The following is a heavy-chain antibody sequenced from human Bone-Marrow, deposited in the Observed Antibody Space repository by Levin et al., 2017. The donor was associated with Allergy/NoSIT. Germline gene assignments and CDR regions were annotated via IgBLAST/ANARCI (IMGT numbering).Heavy chain of an antibody. CDR3: ARGGGYSSGWQY. J-gene: IGHJ4*02. Sequence: SQTLSLTCTVSGGSITGYYWSWIRQPPGKGLEWIGYLYSSGSTNYNPSLKSRVTISLDTSKTQFSLKLSSVTAADTAVYYCARGGGYSSGWQYWGQGTLVTVSS. CDR2: LYSSGST. V-gene: IGHV4-59*01. CDR1: GGSITGYY. D-gene: IGHD6-19*01.